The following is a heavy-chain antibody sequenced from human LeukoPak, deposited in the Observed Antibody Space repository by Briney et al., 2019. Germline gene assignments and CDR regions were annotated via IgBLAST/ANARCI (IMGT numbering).Heavy chain of an antibody. CDR1: GYSFTGYY. V-gene: IGHV1-2*02. J-gene: IGHJ4*02. D-gene: IGHD2-8*01. Sequence: ASVKVSCKASGYSFTGYYMHWVRQAPGQGLEWMGWIKDNSGDTTYAQKFQGRVTMSRDTSNSTVYMELNSLTSDDTAVYYCARVLSNGDYWGQGTLVTVSS. CDR2: IKDNSGDT. CDR3: ARVLSNGDY.